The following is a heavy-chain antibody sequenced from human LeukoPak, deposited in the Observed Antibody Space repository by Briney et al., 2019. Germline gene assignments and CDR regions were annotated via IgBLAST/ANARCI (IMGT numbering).Heavy chain of an antibody. CDR1: GFTFTISA. CDR3: AADPYYYDSSGYSFDY. CDR2: IVVGSGNT. Sequence: SVKVSCTASGFTFTISAVQWVRQARGQRLEWIGWIVVGSGNTNYAQKFQERVTITRDMSTSTAYMELSSLRSEDTAVYYCAADPYYYDSSGYSFDYWGQGTLVTVSS. V-gene: IGHV1-58*01. J-gene: IGHJ4*02. D-gene: IGHD3-22*01.